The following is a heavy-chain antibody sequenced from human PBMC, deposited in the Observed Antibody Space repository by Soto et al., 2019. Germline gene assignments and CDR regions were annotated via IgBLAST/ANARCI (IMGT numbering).Heavy chain of an antibody. CDR3: ARDLNDFWSGYYQALDY. CDR1: GFTFSSYG. Sequence: GGSLRLSCAASGFTFSSYGMHWVRQAPGKGLEWVAIIWYDGSNKYYADSVKGRFTISRDNSKNTLYLQMNSLRAEDTAVYYCARDLNDFWSGYYQALDYWGQGTLVTVSS. D-gene: IGHD3-3*01. CDR2: IWYDGSNK. J-gene: IGHJ4*02. V-gene: IGHV3-33*01.